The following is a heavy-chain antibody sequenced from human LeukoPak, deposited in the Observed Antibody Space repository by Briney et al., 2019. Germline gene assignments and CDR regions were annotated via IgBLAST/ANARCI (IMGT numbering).Heavy chain of an antibody. CDR2: ISGSGGST. Sequence: GGSLRLSCAASGFTFSSYAMSWVRQAPGKGLEWVSAISGSGGSTYYADSVKGRFTISRDNSKNTLYLQMNSLRAEDTAVYYCASGGAGVTTIDYWGQGTLVTVSS. CDR3: ASGGAGVTTIDY. V-gene: IGHV3-23*01. J-gene: IGHJ4*02. D-gene: IGHD4-17*01. CDR1: GFTFSSYA.